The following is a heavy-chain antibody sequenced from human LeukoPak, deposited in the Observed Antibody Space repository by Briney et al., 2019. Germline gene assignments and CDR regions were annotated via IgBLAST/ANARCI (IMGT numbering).Heavy chain of an antibody. Sequence: PGGSLRLSCAASGFTFSSYWMHWVRQAPGKGLEWVSGINWNGGSTDYADSVKGRFTISRDNGKNSLYLQMNSLRAEDTALYYCVREHYNYYMDVWGKGTTVTVSS. CDR3: VREHYNYYMDV. J-gene: IGHJ6*03. CDR1: GFTFSSYW. V-gene: IGHV3-20*04. CDR2: INWNGGST.